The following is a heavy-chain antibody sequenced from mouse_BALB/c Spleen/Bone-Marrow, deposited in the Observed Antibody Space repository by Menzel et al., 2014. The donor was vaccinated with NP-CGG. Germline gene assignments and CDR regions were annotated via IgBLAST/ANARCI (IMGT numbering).Heavy chain of an antibody. V-gene: IGHV1-5*01. D-gene: IGHD2-10*02. Sequence: EVQLQQSGTVLARPGASVKMSKASGYSFTSYWMHWVKQRPGQGLEWIGAFYPGNSDTTYNQKFKGKAKLTAVTSASTAYMELSSLTNEDSAVYYCTFLVKEDFAYWGQGTLVTVSA. CDR2: FYPGNSDT. J-gene: IGHJ3*01. CDR1: GYSFTSYW. CDR3: TFLVKEDFAY.